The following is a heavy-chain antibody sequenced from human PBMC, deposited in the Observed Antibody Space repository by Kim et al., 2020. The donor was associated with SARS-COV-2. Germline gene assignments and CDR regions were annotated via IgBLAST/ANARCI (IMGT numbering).Heavy chain of an antibody. D-gene: IGHD2-21*02. Sequence: GGSLRLSCAASGFTFSDYYMSWIRQAPGKGLEWVSYISSSGSTIYYADSVKGRFTISRDNAKNSLYLQMNSLRAEDTAVYYCARGPNCGGDCSAAQYFQHWGQGTLVTVSS. CDR2: ISSSGSTI. J-gene: IGHJ1*01. V-gene: IGHV3-11*04. CDR3: ARGPNCGGDCSAAQYFQH. CDR1: GFTFSDYY.